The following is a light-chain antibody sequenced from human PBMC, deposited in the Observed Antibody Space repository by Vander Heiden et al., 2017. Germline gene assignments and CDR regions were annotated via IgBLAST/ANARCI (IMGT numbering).Light chain of an antibody. CDR1: NLGDKY. CDR3: QAWDRNIAR. J-gene: IGLJ2*01. Sequence: SFVLSQAPSVSVSPGQTATITCSGDNLGDKYASWYQKKPGLSPVLVIYQDNYRPSAIPERFSGSNSGNTATLTITGAQAVDEADYYCQAWDRNIARFGGGTKLTVL. V-gene: IGLV3-1*01. CDR2: QDN.